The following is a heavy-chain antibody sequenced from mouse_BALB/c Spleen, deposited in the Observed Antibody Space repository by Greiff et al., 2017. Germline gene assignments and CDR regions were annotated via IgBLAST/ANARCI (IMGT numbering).Heavy chain of an antibody. CDR2: INSNGGST. J-gene: IGHJ3*01. CDR3: ARDRFAY. V-gene: IGHV5-6-3*01. CDR1: GFTFSSYG. Sequence: EVQLVESGGGLVQPGGSLKLSCAASGFTFSSYGMSWVRQTPDKRLELVATINSNGGSTYYPDSVKGRFTISRDNAKNTLYLQMSSLKSEDTAMYYCARDRFAYWGQGTLVTVSA.